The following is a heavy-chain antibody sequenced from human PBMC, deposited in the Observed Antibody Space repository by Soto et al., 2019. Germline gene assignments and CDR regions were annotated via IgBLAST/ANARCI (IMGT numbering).Heavy chain of an antibody. CDR3: ARDYYGSGRVGTTFDY. D-gene: IGHD3-10*01. Sequence: SETLSLTCAVSGYSISSGYYWGWIRQPPGKGLEWIGSIYHSGSTYYNPSLKSRVTISVDTSKNQFSLKLSSVTAADTAVYYCARDYYGSGRVGTTFDYWGQGTLVTVSS. CDR1: GYSISSGYY. J-gene: IGHJ4*02. V-gene: IGHV4-38-2*02. CDR2: IYHSGST.